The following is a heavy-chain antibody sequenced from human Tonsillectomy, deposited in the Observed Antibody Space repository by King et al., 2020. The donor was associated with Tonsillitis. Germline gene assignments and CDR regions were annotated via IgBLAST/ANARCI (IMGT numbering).Heavy chain of an antibody. CDR1: GFTFSSYA. Sequence: EVQLVESGGGLVQPGGSLRLSCAGSGFTFSSYAMSWVRQAPGKGLEWVSDISGSGDSTYFADSVKGRFTISRDNSKNTLYLQMNSLRAEDTAIYYCAKDQTSNRGSPYYSYYMDVWGKGTTVIVSS. V-gene: IGHV3-23*04. CDR3: AKDQTSNRGSPYYSYYMDV. CDR2: ISGSGDST. D-gene: IGHD1-14*01. J-gene: IGHJ6*03.